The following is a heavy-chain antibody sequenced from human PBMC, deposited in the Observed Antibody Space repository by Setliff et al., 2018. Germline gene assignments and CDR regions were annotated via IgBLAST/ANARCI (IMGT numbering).Heavy chain of an antibody. CDR2: IKYDGTT. D-gene: IGHD2-15*01. J-gene: IGHJ6*03. CDR3: ARGCAAGACYSDYYYYMDV. V-gene: IGHV4-59*01. CDR1: SGSIINYY. Sequence: SETLSLTCTVSSGSIINYYWSWIRQPPGRPLEWIGYIKYDGTTDYNPSLDSRVTMSVDTSKNQFSLKLKSVTAADTAMYYCARGCAAGACYSDYYYYMDVWGKGITVTVSS.